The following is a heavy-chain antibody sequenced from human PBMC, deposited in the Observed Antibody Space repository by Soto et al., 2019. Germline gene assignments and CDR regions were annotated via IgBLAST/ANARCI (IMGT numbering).Heavy chain of an antibody. CDR1: GFTFSSYW. J-gene: IGHJ4*02. D-gene: IGHD1-26*01. Sequence: GGSLRLSCAASGFTFSSYWMHWVRQAPGKGLVWVSRINSDGSSTSYADSVKGRFTISRDNAKNTLYLQMNSLRAEDTAVYYCARVGAKTTWNFDYWGQGTVVTSPQ. V-gene: IGHV3-74*01. CDR3: ARVGAKTTWNFDY. CDR2: INSDGSST.